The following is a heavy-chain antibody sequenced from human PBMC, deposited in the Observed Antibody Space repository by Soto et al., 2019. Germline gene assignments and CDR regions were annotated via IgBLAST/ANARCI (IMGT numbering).Heavy chain of an antibody. D-gene: IGHD6-13*01. Sequence: QVTLKESGPVLVKPTETLTLTCTVSGFSLSNARMGVSWIRQPPGKALEWLAHIFSNDEKSYSTSLKSRLTISKDTSKSQVVLTMTNMDPVDTATYYCAWIYRSSSWYVPYWGQGTLVTVSS. V-gene: IGHV2-26*01. CDR3: AWIYRSSSWYVPY. CDR2: IFSNDEK. J-gene: IGHJ4*02. CDR1: GFSLSNARMG.